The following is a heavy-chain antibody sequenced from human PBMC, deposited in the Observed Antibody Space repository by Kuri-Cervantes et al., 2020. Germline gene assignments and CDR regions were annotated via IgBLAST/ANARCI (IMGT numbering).Heavy chain of an antibody. CDR3: SANHYYDFWSGYWSYYYGMDV. Sequence: GGSLRLSCAAPGFTFSIAWMSWVRQAPGKGLEWVGRIKSKTDGGTTDYAAPVKGRLPISRDDSTNTMYLQMNSLKTEVTAVYYCSANHYYDFWSGYWSYYYGMDVWGQGTPVTVSS. CDR1: GFTFSIAW. CDR2: IKSKTDGGTT. J-gene: IGHJ6*02. D-gene: IGHD3-3*01. V-gene: IGHV3-15*01.